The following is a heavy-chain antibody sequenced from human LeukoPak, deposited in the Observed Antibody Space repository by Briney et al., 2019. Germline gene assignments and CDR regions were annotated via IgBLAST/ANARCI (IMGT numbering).Heavy chain of an antibody. CDR2: ISCYNGDT. CDR3: ARDPSNTSGFYAYFDF. D-gene: IGHD6-19*01. V-gene: IGHV1-18*01. J-gene: IGHJ4*02. Sequence: ASVKVSCKGSGYTFNHHGISWVRQPPGQGLEWMGWISCYNGDTHYAQKFQGRVTMTTDTSTATAYMEMRSLGSDDTAIYYCARDPSNTSGFYAYFDFWGQGTLITVSS. CDR1: GYTFNHHG.